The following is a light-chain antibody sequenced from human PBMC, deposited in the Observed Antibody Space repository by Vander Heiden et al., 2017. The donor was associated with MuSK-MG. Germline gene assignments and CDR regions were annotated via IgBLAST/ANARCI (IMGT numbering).Light chain of an antibody. CDR2: GAS. CDR3: QQYNNWPIT. CDR1: QSVSSN. Sequence: EILMTQSPATLSVSPGERATLSCRASQSVSSNLAWYQQKPGQAPRLLIYGASTRATGIPARFSGSGSGTEFTLTISSLQSEDFAVYYCQQYNNWPITLGQGTRLEIK. J-gene: IGKJ5*01. V-gene: IGKV3-15*01.